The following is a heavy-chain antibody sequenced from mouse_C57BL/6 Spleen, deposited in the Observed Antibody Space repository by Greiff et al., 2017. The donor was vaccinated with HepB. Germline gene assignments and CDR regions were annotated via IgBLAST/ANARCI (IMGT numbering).Heavy chain of an antibody. CDR2: INPNNGGT. D-gene: IGHD1-1*01. J-gene: IGHJ1*03. CDR3: AYYYGWYFDV. CDR1: GYTFTDYY. V-gene: IGHV1-26*01. Sequence: VQLQQSGPELVKPGASVKISCKASGYTFTDYYMNWVKQSHGKSLEWIGDINPNNGGTSYNQKFKGKATLTVDKSSSTAYMELRSLPSEDSAVYYWAYYYGWYFDVWGTGTTVTVSS.